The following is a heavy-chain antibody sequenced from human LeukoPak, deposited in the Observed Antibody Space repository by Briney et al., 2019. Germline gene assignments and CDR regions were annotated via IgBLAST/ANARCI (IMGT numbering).Heavy chain of an antibody. Sequence: GESLKISCQGSGYSFPTYWVGWVRQLPGKGLEWMGIIYPGDSDTRYSPSFQGQVTFSADKSISTAYLQWSSLKASDTAMYNCARRSGGFDYWGQGTLVTVSS. D-gene: IGHD3-16*01. V-gene: IGHV5-51*01. CDR3: ARRSGGFDY. J-gene: IGHJ4*02. CDR2: IYPGDSDT. CDR1: GYSFPTYW.